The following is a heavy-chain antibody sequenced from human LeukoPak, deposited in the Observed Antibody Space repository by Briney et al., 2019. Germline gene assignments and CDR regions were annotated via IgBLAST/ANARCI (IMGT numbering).Heavy chain of an antibody. CDR3: ARELGYCSSTSCYYYYGMDV. D-gene: IGHD2-2*01. CDR1: GFTFSSYD. V-gene: IGHV3-13*01. J-gene: IGHJ6*02. CDR2: IGTAGDT. Sequence: PGGSLRLSCAASGFTFSSYDMHWVRQATGKGLVWVSAIGTAGDTYYPGSVKGRFTISRENAKNSLYLQMNSLRAGDTAVYYCARELGYCSSTSCYYYYGMDVWGQGTTVTVSS.